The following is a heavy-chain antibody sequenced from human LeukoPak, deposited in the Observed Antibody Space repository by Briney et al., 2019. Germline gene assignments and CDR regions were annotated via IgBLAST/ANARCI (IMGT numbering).Heavy chain of an antibody. J-gene: IGHJ4*02. Sequence: TSSETLSLTCTVSGGPINSGAYYWNWIRQHPGKGLEWIGYIHYSGSTYYNPSLKSRVTISAVTSKNQFSLKLSSVTAADTAVYYCARAGYYYDSSGLVDCWGRGTLVTVSS. D-gene: IGHD3-22*01. CDR3: ARAGYYYDSSGLVDC. CDR2: IHYSGST. CDR1: GGPINSGAYY. V-gene: IGHV4-31*03.